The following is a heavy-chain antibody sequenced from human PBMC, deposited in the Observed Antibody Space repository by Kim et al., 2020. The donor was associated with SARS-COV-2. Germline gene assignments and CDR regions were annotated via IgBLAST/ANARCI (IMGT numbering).Heavy chain of an antibody. Sequence: GGSLRLSCAASGFPFDDYAMHWVRQAPGKGLEWVSSISWNSGNIYYADSVKGRFTISRDSAKNSLYLQMDSLKIEDTALYYCAKGGYFFGSVSSGQTDFWGQGTQVSFSS. J-gene: IGHJ4*02. D-gene: IGHD3-10*01. CDR1: GFPFDDYA. CDR2: ISWNSGNI. CDR3: AKGGYFFGSVSSGQTDF. V-gene: IGHV3-9*01.